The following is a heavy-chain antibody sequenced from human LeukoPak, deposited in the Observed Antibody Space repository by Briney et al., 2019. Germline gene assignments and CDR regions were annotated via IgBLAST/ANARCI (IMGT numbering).Heavy chain of an antibody. Sequence: GGSLRLSCAASGFTFSTYWMHWVRQAPGKGLVWVSRINSVGSSTSYADSVKGRFTISRDNSKNTLYLQMNSPRAEDTAVYYCAKDRGSSSWYYHSWFDPWGQGTLVTVSS. CDR1: GFTFSTYW. CDR3: AKDRGSSSWYYHSWFDP. V-gene: IGHV3-74*01. D-gene: IGHD6-13*01. CDR2: INSVGSST. J-gene: IGHJ5*02.